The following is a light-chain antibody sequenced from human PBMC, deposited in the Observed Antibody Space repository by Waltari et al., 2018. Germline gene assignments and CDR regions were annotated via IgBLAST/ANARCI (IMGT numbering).Light chain of an antibody. V-gene: IGLV1-40*01. CDR1: SSNIGAGYD. Sequence: QSVLTQPPSVSGAPGQRVTISCTGSSSNIGAGYDVHWYPHLPGIAPKLLIKDNSNLPSGVPGRFSGSKSGTSASLAITGLQAEDEADYYGQSFDSSLGGSVFGTGTKVSVL. CDR3: QSFDSSLGGSV. CDR2: DNS. J-gene: IGLJ1*01.